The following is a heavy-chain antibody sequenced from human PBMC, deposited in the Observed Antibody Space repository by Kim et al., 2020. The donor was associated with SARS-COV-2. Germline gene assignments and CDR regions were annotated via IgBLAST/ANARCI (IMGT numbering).Heavy chain of an antibody. Sequence: VKGRFTISRDNSKNTLYLQMNSLRPEDTAVYYCAKCIVSGSYYRGATWFDPWGQGTLVSVSS. V-gene: IGHV3-33*06. D-gene: IGHD3-10*01. J-gene: IGHJ5*02. CDR3: AKCIVSGSYYRGATWFDP.